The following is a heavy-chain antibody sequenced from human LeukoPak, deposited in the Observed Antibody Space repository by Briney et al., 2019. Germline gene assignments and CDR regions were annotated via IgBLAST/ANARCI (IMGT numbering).Heavy chain of an antibody. V-gene: IGHV3-23*01. CDR3: ARGLFPYQLIAVTGRY. CDR1: GFTFNNYG. D-gene: IGHD6-19*01. CDR2: ISGSGDNT. Sequence: GGSLRLSCASSGFTFNNYGMSWVRLAPGKGLEWVSGISGSGDNTYYADSVKGRFTISRDSSRDTLYLQMNSLRVEDTAVYYCARGLFPYQLIAVTGRYWGQGTLVTVSS. J-gene: IGHJ4*02.